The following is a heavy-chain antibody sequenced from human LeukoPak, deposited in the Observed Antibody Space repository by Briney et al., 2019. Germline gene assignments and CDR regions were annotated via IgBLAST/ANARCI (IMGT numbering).Heavy chain of an antibody. J-gene: IGHJ3*02. V-gene: IGHV4-59*01. D-gene: IGHD6-19*01. CDR1: GGSISSYY. CDR3: ARDYSSGPFDAFDI. CDR2: IYYSGST. Sequence: PSETLSLTCTVSGGSISSYYWSWIRQPPGKGLEWIGYIYYSGSTNYNPSLKSRVTISVDTSKNQFSLKLSSVTAADTAVYYCARDYSSGPFDAFDIWGQGTMVTVSS.